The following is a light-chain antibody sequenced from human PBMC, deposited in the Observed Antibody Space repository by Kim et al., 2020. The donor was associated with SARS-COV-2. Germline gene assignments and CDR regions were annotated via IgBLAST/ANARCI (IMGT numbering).Light chain of an antibody. Sequence: ASVGGRVTITCRASQTITTWLAWYQQKPGKAPNLLIYEVSTLEDGVPSRFSGGGSGTEFTLTIASLQPDDFATYYCQQYHTFPWTFGQGTKVDIK. CDR2: EVS. J-gene: IGKJ1*01. CDR3: QQYHTFPWT. CDR1: QTITTW. V-gene: IGKV1-5*01.